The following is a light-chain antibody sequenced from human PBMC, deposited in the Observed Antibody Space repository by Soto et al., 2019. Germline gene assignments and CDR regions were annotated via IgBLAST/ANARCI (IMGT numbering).Light chain of an antibody. CDR3: SSYAGSNTDYV. CDR1: SSDVGGYKY. V-gene: IGLV2-8*01. J-gene: IGLJ1*01. Sequence: QSVLTQPPSASGSPGQSVTISCTGTSSDVGGYKYVSWYQQHPGKVPKLMIYEVSKRPSGVPDRFSGSKSGNTASLTVSGLQAEDEAYYYCSSYAGSNTDYVFGTGTKVTVL. CDR2: EVS.